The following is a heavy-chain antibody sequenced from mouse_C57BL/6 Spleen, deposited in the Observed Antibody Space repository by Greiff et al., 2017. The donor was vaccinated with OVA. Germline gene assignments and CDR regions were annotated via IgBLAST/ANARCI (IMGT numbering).Heavy chain of an antibody. CDR3: ARDKRYYLDY. CDR1: GFTFSDYY. CDR2: INYDGSST. J-gene: IGHJ2*01. D-gene: IGHD1-1*02. Sequence: EVKVVESEGGLVQPGSSMKLSCTASGFTFSDYYMAWVRQVPEKGLEWVANINYDGSSTYYLDSLKSRFIISRDNAKNILYLQMSSLKSEDTATYYCARDKRYYLDYWGQGTTLTVSS. V-gene: IGHV5-16*01.